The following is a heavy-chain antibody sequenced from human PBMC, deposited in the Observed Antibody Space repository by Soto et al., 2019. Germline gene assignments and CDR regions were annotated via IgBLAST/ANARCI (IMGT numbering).Heavy chain of an antibody. J-gene: IGHJ3*02. CDR1: GFTFSGSA. CDR3: ARDPLYCSSTSCYMDDAFDI. CDR2: IRSKANSYAT. Sequence: GGSLRLSCAASGFTFSGSAMHWVRQASGKGLEWVGRIRSKANSYATAYAAAVKGRFTISRDDSKNTAYLQMNSLRAEDTAVYYCARDPLYCSSTSCYMDDAFDIWGQGTMVTVSS. V-gene: IGHV3-73*01. D-gene: IGHD2-2*02.